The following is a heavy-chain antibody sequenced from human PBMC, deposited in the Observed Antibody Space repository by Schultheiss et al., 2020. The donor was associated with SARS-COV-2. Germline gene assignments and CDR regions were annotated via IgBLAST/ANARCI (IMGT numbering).Heavy chain of an antibody. D-gene: IGHD6-6*01. CDR2: IWYDGSNK. V-gene: IGHV3-33*08. CDR1: GFTFSDYY. Sequence: GGSLRLSCAASGFTFSDYYMSWIRQAPGKGLEWVAVIWYDGSNKYYADSVKGRFTISRDNSKNTLYLQMNSLRAEDTAVYYCARDHFRAQQLVPGPPPGYWGQGTLVTVSS. J-gene: IGHJ4*02. CDR3: ARDHFRAQQLVPGPPPGY.